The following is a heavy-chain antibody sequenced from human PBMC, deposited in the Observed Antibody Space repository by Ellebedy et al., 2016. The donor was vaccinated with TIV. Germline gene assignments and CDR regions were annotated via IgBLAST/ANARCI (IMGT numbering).Heavy chain of an antibody. J-gene: IGHJ4*02. D-gene: IGHD5-18*01. V-gene: IGHV1-69*10. CDR2: IIPILNIP. Sequence: AASVKVSCKASGYTFTTYGITWVRQAPGQGLEWMGGIIPILNIPNYAQKFQGRVTITADKSTSTAYMELNSLTSEDTAVYYCAREGTSYSYGLRFDYWGQGTLVTVSS. CDR3: AREGTSYSYGLRFDY. CDR1: GYTFTTYG.